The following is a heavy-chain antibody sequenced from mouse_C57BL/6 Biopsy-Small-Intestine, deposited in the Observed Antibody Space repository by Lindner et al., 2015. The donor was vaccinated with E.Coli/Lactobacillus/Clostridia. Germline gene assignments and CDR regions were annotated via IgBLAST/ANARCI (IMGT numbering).Heavy chain of an antibody. J-gene: IGHJ3*01. D-gene: IGHD2-4*01. Sequence: VQLQESGAELVRPGTSVKVSCKASGYAFTNYFIEWVKQRPGQSLEWIGVINPGSGGANYNEKFKGKATLTADKSSSTAYMQLSSLTSEDSAVYFCARGGDYDGFAYWGQGTLVTVSA. CDR3: ARGGDYDGFAY. CDR2: INPGSGGA. CDR1: GYAFTNYF. V-gene: IGHV1-54*01.